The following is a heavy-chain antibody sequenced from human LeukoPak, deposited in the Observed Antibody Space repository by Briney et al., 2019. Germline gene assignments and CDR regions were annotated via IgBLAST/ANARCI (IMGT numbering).Heavy chain of an antibody. CDR3: ARDVIWFGAAVDY. Sequence: PGGSLRLSCAASGFTFSSYSMNWVRQAPGKGLEWVSSISSSSSYIYYADSVKGRFTIPRDNAKNSLYLQMNSLRAEDTAVYYCARDVIWFGAAVDYWGQGTLVTVSS. CDR2: ISSSSSYI. D-gene: IGHD3-10*01. J-gene: IGHJ4*02. CDR1: GFTFSSYS. V-gene: IGHV3-21*01.